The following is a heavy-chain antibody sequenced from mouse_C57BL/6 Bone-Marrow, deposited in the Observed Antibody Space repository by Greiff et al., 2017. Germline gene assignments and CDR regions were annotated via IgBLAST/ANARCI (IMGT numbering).Heavy chain of an antibody. V-gene: IGHV5-6*01. CDR1: GFTFSSYG. J-gene: IGHJ3*01. Sequence: EVKLMESGGDLVKPGGSLKLSCAASGFTFSSYGMSWVRQTPDKRLEWVATISSGGSYTYYPDSVKGRCTISRDNAKNTLYLQMSSLKSEDTAMYYCARHGYDYAWFAYWGQGTLVTVSA. CDR3: ARHGYDYAWFAY. D-gene: IGHD2-4*01. CDR2: ISSGGSYT.